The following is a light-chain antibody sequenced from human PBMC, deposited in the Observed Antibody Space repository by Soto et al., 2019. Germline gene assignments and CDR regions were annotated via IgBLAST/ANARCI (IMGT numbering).Light chain of an antibody. J-gene: IGLJ2*01. CDR2: GNS. Sequence: QSVLTQPPSVSGAPGQRVTISCTGSSSNFGAGYHVHWYQQLPGTAPKLLIYGNSNRPSGVPDRFSGSKSGTSASLAISGLQAEDEADYYCHSYAGSLTVVFGGGTQLTVL. V-gene: IGLV1-40*01. CDR3: HSYAGSLTVV. CDR1: SSNFGAGYH.